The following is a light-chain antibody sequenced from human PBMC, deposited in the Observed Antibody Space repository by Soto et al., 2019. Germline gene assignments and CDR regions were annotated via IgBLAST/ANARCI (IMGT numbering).Light chain of an antibody. CDR3: QQYNSYPIT. CDR1: QGLSSW. J-gene: IGKJ5*01. V-gene: IGKV1D-16*01. CDR2: AAS. Sequence: DIQMTQSPSSVSSSVGYRVTITCRASQGLSSWLAWYQQKPEEAPKSLIYAASRLESGVPSRFSGSGSGTDFALTISSLQPEDFATYYCQQYNSYPITFGQGTRLEIK.